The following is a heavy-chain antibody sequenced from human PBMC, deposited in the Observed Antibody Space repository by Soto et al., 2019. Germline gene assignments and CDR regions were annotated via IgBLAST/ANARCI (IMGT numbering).Heavy chain of an antibody. CDR1: GGSFDSRNHY. Sequence: PSETLSLTCIVAGGSFDSRNHYWGWIRQPPGKGLEWIGSVSYNGRSASYSPSFKSRVTISKDTSNSQFSVRLSSVTAADTAVYYCARGLLAKDIVVVPAASLDYWGQGTLVTVSS. J-gene: IGHJ4*02. CDR3: ARGLLAKDIVVVPAASLDY. CDR2: VSYNGRSA. V-gene: IGHV4-39*02. D-gene: IGHD2-2*01.